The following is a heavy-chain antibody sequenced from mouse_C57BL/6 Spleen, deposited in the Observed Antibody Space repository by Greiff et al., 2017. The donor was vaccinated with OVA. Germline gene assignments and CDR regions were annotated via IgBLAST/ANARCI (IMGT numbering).Heavy chain of an antibody. Sequence: QVQLQQPGAELVKPGASVKLSCKASGYTFTSYWMQWVKQRPGQGLAWIGEIDPSDSYTNYNQKFKGKATLTVDTSSSTAYMQLSSLTSEDSAVYYCARCRYSSPDYWGQGTTRTVSS. CDR3: ARCRYSSPDY. J-gene: IGHJ2*01. CDR2: IDPSDSYT. V-gene: IGHV1-50*01. D-gene: IGHD2-12*01. CDR1: GYTFTSYW.